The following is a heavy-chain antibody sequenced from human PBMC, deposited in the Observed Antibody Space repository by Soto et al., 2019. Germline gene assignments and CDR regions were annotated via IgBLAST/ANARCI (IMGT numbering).Heavy chain of an antibody. D-gene: IGHD1-20*01. J-gene: IGHJ6*02. CDR2: ISAYNGNT. V-gene: IGHV1-18*01. CDR1: GYTFTSYG. CDR3: ARSRITGTLYYYYGMDV. Sequence: QVQLVQSGAEVKKPGASVKVSCKASGYTFTSYGISWVRQAPGQGLEWMGWISAYNGNTNYAQKLQGRVTMTTDTSTSTAYMELRSLRSDDTAVYYCARSRITGTLYYYYGMDVWGQGTMVTVSS.